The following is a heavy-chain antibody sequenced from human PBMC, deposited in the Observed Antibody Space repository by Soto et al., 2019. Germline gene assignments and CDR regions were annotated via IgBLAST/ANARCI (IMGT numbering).Heavy chain of an antibody. J-gene: IGHJ6*02. CDR2: INHSGST. V-gene: IGHV4-34*01. Sequence: SETLSLTCAVYGGSFSVYYWSWIRQPPGKGLEWIGEINHSGSTNSNPSLKSRVTISVDTSKNQFSLKLISVSAADTAVYYCARGWESRGGMDVWGQGTTVTVSS. D-gene: IGHD1-26*01. CDR3: ARGWESRGGMDV. CDR1: GGSFSVYY.